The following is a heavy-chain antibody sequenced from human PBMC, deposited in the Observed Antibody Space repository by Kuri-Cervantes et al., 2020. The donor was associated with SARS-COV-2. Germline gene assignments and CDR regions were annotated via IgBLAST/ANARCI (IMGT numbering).Heavy chain of an antibody. CDR3: ARDAYIAYYYDSSGSINWYFDL. J-gene: IGHJ2*01. V-gene: IGHV3-21*01. Sequence: GGSLRLSCAASGFTFSSYSMNWVHQAPGKGLEWVSSISSSSSYIYYADSVKGRFTISRDNAKNSLYLQMNSPRAEDTAVYYCARDAYIAYYYDSSGSINWYFDLWGRGTLVTVSS. CDR1: GFTFSSYS. CDR2: ISSSSSYI. D-gene: IGHD3-22*01.